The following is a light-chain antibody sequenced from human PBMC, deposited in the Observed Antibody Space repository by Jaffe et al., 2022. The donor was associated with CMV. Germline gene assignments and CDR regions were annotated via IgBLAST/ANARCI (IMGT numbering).Light chain of an antibody. CDR3: QQSYSTPWT. CDR1: QSITKY. V-gene: IGKV1-39*01. J-gene: IGKJ1*01. Sequence: DIQMTQSPSSLSASVGDRVTITCRASQSITKYLNWYQHKPGRAPKLLIYAASSLPSGVPSRFTGSRSGTDFTLTISSLQPEDFATYSCQQSYSTPWTFGQGTKVEIK. CDR2: AAS.